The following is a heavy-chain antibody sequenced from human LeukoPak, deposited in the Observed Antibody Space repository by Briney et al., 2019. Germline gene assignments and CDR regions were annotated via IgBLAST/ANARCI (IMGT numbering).Heavy chain of an antibody. D-gene: IGHD2-15*01. CDR1: GGSISSGGYS. J-gene: IGHJ5*02. V-gene: IGHV4-30-2*01. CDR3: ARVTAYCSGGSCYSLWFDP. Sequence: SQTLSLTCAVSGGSISSGGYSWSWIRQPPGKGLEWIGYIYHSGSTYYNPSLKSRVTISVDRSKNQFSLKPSSVTAADTAVCYCARVTAYCSGGSCYSLWFDPWGQGTLVTVSS. CDR2: IYHSGST.